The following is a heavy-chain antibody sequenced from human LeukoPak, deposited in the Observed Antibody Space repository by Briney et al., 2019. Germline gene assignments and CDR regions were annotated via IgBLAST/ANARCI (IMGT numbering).Heavy chain of an antibody. V-gene: IGHV4-34*01. Sequence: SETLSLTCAVYGGSFSGYYWSWIRQPPGKGLEWIGEINHSGSTNYNPSLKSRVTISVDTSKNQFSLKLSSVTAADTAVYYCARGRDSSGYYHFDYSGQGTLVTVSS. CDR2: INHSGST. D-gene: IGHD3-22*01. CDR3: ARGRDSSGYYHFDY. J-gene: IGHJ4*02. CDR1: GGSFSGYY.